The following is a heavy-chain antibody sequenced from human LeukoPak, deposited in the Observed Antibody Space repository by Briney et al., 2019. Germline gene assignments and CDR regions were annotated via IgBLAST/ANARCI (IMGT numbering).Heavy chain of an antibody. Sequence: GASVKVSCKASGYTFTGYYMHWVRQAPGQGLEWMGWINPNSGGTNYAQKFQGRVTMTRDTSISTAYMELSRLRSDDTAVYYCARGTIYDSSGYFDYWGQGTLVTVSS. CDR1: GYTFTGYY. CDR3: ARGTIYDSSGYFDY. D-gene: IGHD3-22*01. CDR2: INPNSGGT. V-gene: IGHV1-2*02. J-gene: IGHJ4*02.